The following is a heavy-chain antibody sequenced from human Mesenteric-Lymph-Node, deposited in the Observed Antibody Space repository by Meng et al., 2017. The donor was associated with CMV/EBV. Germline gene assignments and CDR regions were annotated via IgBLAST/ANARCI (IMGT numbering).Heavy chain of an antibody. Sequence: GESLKISCKGSGYSFTSYWIGWVRQMPGKGLEWMGTIYPGDSDTTYSPSFQGQVTISADNSISTTYQQWSSLKATDTAMYYCARQDIYDSSGSTRGGLDVWGQGTAVTVSS. J-gene: IGHJ6*02. CDR1: GYSFTSYW. V-gene: IGHV5-51*01. CDR3: ARQDIYDSSGSTRGGLDV. CDR2: IYPGDSDT. D-gene: IGHD3-22*01.